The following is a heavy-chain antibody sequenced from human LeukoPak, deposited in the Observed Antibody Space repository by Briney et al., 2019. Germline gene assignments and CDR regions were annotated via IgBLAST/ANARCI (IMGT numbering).Heavy chain of an antibody. V-gene: IGHV3-21*01. CDR3: ARLEGDPRPPTYYYDGSGAPREYYFDY. CDR2: ISSSSSYI. J-gene: IGHJ4*02. CDR1: GFTFSSYS. D-gene: IGHD3-22*01. Sequence: GGSLRLPCAASGFTFSSYSMNWVRQAPGKGLEWVSSISSSSSYIYYADSVKGRFTISRDNAKNSLYLQMNSLRAEDTAVYYCARLEGDPRPPTYYYDGSGAPREYYFDYWGQGTLVTVSS.